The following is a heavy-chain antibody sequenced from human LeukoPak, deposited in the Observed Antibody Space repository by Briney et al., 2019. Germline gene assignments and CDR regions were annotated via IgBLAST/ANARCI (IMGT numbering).Heavy chain of an antibody. CDR1: GFTFSSYA. J-gene: IGHJ4*02. V-gene: IGHV3-23*01. CDR2: ISGSGGST. CDR3: ANMYYDFWSAPVYY. D-gene: IGHD3-3*01. Sequence: PGGSLRLSCAASGFTFSSYAMSWVRQAPGKGLEWVSAISGSGGSTYYADSVKGRFTISRDNSKNTLYLQMNSLRAEDTAVYYWANMYYDFWSAPVYYWGQGTLVTVSS.